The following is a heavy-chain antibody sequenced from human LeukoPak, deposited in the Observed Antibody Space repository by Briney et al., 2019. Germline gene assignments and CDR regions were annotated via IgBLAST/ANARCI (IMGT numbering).Heavy chain of an antibody. V-gene: IGHV1-8*01. D-gene: IGHD1-20*01. CDR1: GYTFTSYD. CDR3: VAQGYNWNAYESLGYFDY. J-gene: IGHJ4*02. CDR2: MNPNSGNT. Sequence: ASVKVSCKASGYTFTSYDINWVRQATGQGLEWMGWMNPNSGNTGYAQKFQGRVTMTRNTSISTAYMELSSLRSEDTAVYYCVAQGYNWNAYESLGYFDYWGQGTLVTVPS.